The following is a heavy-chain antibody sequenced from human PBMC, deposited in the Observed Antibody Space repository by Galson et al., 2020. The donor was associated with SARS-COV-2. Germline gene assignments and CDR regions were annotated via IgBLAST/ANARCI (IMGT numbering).Heavy chain of an antibody. Sequence: GGSLRLSCTASGFTFGDYAMSWVRQAPGKGLEWVGFIRSKAYGGTTEYAASVKGRFTISRDDSKSIAYLQMNSLKTEDTAVYYCTRVGYSSSWYGGAFDIWGQGTMVTVSS. J-gene: IGHJ3*02. CDR2: IRSKAYGGTT. CDR1: GFTFGDYA. CDR3: TRVGYSSSWYGGAFDI. V-gene: IGHV3-49*04. D-gene: IGHD6-13*01.